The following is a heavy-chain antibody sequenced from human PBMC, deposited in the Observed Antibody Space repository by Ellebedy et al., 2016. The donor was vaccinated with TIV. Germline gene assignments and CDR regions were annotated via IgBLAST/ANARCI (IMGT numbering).Heavy chain of an antibody. CDR3: ARDSGGYYGMDV. CDR1: GFTFSSYS. D-gene: IGHD2-8*02. V-gene: IGHV3-21*01. Sequence: ETLSLXXAASGFTFSSYSMNWVRQAPGKGLEWVSSISSSSSYIYYADSVKGRFTISRDNAKNSLYLQMNSLRAEDTAVYYCARDSGGYYGMDVWGQGTTVTVSS. J-gene: IGHJ6*02. CDR2: ISSSSSYI.